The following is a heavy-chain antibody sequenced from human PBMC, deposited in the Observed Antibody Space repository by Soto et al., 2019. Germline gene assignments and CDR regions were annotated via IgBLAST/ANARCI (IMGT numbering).Heavy chain of an antibody. D-gene: IGHD1-26*01. CDR2: IYYDGST. V-gene: IGHV4-39*01. J-gene: IGHJ5*02. Sequence: QLQLQESGPGLVKPSETLSLTCTVSGASISSNSFHWGWIRQPPGKGMEWIATIYYDGSTYYNPSLKSRVTITADTSKNQFSLNLTSVTAADTAMYHCARRVGATPPRAWGQGTLVIVSS. CDR3: ARRVGATPPRA. CDR1: GASISSNSFH.